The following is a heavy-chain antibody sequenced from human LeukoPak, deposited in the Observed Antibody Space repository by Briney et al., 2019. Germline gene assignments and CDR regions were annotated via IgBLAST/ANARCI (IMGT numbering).Heavy chain of an antibody. D-gene: IGHD2-2*01. CDR3: ARDDGYCSSTSCNGIDY. CDR2: ISTTSSTI. CDR1: GFSFSSYS. V-gene: IGHV3-48*01. Sequence: PGGSLRLSCAASGFSFSSYSMNWVRQAPGKGLEWVSYISTTSSTIYYADSVKGRFTISRDNAKNSLYLQMNSLRAEDTAVYYCARDDGYCSSTSCNGIDYWGQGTLVTVSS. J-gene: IGHJ4*02.